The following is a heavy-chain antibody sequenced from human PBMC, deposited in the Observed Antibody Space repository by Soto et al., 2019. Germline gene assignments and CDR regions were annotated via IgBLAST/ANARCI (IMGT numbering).Heavy chain of an antibody. CDR1: GYTFTDYG. CDR3: ARISQSDFWSGYYYFFDY. Sequence: QVHLVQSGAEVEKPGASVKVSCKASGYTFTDYGISWVRQAPGQGLKWMGWITAFNGNTKKTQQFQGRVTMTTDTSTSTAYMELRSLESDDTAVYYCARISQSDFWSGYYYFFDYWGQGTLVTVSS. J-gene: IGHJ4*02. CDR2: ITAFNGNT. D-gene: IGHD3-3*01. V-gene: IGHV1-18*01.